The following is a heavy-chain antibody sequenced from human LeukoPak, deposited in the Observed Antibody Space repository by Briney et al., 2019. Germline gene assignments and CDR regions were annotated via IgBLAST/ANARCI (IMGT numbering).Heavy chain of an antibody. V-gene: IGHV3-21*01. CDR2: ISSSSSYI. J-gene: IGHJ4*02. Sequence: GGSLRLSCAASGFTFSSYSMNWVRQAPGKGLEWVSSISSSSSYIYYADSVKGRFTISRDNAKNSLYLQMNSLRAEDTAVYYCARDPSTIAVAGTYVYWGQGTLVTVSP. D-gene: IGHD6-19*01. CDR1: GFTFSSYS. CDR3: ARDPSTIAVAGTYVY.